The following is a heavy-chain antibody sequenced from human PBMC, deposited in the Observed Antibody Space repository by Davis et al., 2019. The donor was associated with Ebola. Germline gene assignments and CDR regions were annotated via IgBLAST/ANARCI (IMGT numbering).Heavy chain of an antibody. CDR3: ARDVIVPRSLIYYRYNMDV. CDR1: GYTFTTYD. V-gene: IGHV1-8*01. D-gene: IGHD2/OR15-2a*01. J-gene: IGHJ6*02. CDR2: MNPNSGNT. Sequence: ASVKVSCKASGYTFTTYDINWVRQATGQGLEWMGWMNPNSGNTGYAQKFQGRVTMTRNPSISTADMELSSLRSEDTAVYYCARDVIVPRSLIYYRYNMDVWGQGTTVTVSS.